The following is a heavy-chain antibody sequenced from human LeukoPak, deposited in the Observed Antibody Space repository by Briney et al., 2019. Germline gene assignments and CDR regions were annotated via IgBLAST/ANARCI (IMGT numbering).Heavy chain of an antibody. D-gene: IGHD2-21*02. V-gene: IGHV1-46*01. CDR1: GYTFTSYY. J-gene: IGHJ4*02. Sequence: ASVKVSCKASGYTFTSYYMHWVRQAPGQGLEWMGIINPSGGSTSYAQKFQGRVTMTRDTSTSTVYMELSGLRSEDTAVYYCARDLAGVTRDYWGQGTLVTVSS. CDR3: ARDLAGVTRDY. CDR2: INPSGGST.